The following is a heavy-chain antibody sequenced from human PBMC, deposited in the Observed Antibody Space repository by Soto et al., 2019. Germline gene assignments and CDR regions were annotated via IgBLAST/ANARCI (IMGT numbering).Heavy chain of an antibody. CDR1: GGTINSGDYF. CDR2: IFYTGST. D-gene: IGHD2-2*02. CDR3: ARDMEGYCSSTSRYTPSRGFDP. Sequence: PSETLSLTCSVSGGTINSGDYFWSWIRQPPGKGLEWIGSIFYTGSTYYSPSLKSRASMSMDTSKNQFSLKLSSVTAADTAVYHCARDMEGYCSSTSRYTPSRGFDPWGQGTLVTVSS. J-gene: IGHJ5*02. V-gene: IGHV4-30-4*02.